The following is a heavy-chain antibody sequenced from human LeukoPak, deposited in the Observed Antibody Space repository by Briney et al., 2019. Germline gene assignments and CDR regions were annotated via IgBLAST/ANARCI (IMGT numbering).Heavy chain of an antibody. CDR1: GFSFSTYW. D-gene: IGHD3-10*01. CDR3: ARAYYGSGSYSFDY. V-gene: IGHV3-48*01. Sequence: PGGSLRLSCAASGFSFSTYWMSWVHQAPGKGLEWVSYISSSSSTIYYADSVKGRFTISRDNAKNSLYLQMNSLRAEDTAVYYCARAYYGSGSYSFDYWGQGTLVTVSS. CDR2: ISSSSSTI. J-gene: IGHJ4*02.